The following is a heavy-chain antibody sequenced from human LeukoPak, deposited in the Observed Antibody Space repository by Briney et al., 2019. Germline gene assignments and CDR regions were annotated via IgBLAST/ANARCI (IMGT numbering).Heavy chain of an antibody. CDR1: GFTFGDYA. V-gene: IGHV3-49*04. J-gene: IGHJ4*02. Sequence: GGSLRLSCTASGFTFGDYAMTWVRQAPGKGLEWVGFIRSKIYGGTAEYAASVQGRFTISRDDSKGIAYLQMNSLKTEDTAVYYCTRDQTPYYWGQGTLVTVSS. CDR3: TRDQTPYY. CDR2: IRSKIYGGTA.